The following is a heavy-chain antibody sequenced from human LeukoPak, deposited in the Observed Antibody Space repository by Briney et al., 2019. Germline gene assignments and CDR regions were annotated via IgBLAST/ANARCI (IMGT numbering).Heavy chain of an antibody. CDR3: AKDRQSSGNYRWFDP. V-gene: IGHV3-9*01. J-gene: IGHJ5*02. D-gene: IGHD3-10*01. CDR1: GFTFDDYA. CDR2: ISWNSGSI. Sequence: GRSLRLSCAASGFTFDDYAMHWVRQAPGKGLEWVSGISWNSGSIGYADSVKGRFTISRDNAKNSLYLQMNSLRAEDTALYYCAKDRQSSGNYRWFDPWGQGTLVTVSS.